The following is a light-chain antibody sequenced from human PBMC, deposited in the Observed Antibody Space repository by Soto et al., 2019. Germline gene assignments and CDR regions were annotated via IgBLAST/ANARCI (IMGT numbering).Light chain of an antibody. CDR1: QSVASGY. CDR3: QLYESSPT. CDR2: GAS. V-gene: IGKV3-20*01. J-gene: IGKJ1*01. Sequence: ETALTQSPGTLSLSAGERATLSCRASQSVASGYLVWYQQKPGQTPTVLIYGASTRAAGIPDRFSGSGSGTDFTLTISRLEPEDFAVYYCQLYESSPTFGQGTRWIS.